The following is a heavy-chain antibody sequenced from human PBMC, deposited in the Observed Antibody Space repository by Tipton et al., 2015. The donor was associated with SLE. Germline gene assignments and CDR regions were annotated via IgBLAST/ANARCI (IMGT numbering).Heavy chain of an antibody. CDR1: GGSFSGYY. CDR3: ARVVGATNWYFDL. J-gene: IGHJ2*01. V-gene: IGHV4-34*01. Sequence: TLSLTCAVYGGSFSGYYWSWIRQPPGKGLEWIGEINYSGSTNYNPSLKSRVTISVDTSKNQFSLKLSSVTAADTAVYYCARVVGATNWYFDLWGRGTLVTVSS. CDR2: INYSGST. D-gene: IGHD1-26*01.